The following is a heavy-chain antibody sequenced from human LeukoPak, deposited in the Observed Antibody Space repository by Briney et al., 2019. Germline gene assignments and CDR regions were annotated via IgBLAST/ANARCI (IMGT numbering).Heavy chain of an antibody. CDR3: AKGGISYYFDY. J-gene: IGHJ4*02. Sequence: GGSLRLSCAASGFTFSSYAMSWVRQAPGKGLEWVSAISDSGDISYYADSVKGRFTISRDNSKNTLYLQMNSLRAEDTAVYYCAKGGISYYFDYWGQGTLVTVSS. D-gene: IGHD2-8*02. CDR2: ISDSGDIS. V-gene: IGHV3-23*01. CDR1: GFTFSSYA.